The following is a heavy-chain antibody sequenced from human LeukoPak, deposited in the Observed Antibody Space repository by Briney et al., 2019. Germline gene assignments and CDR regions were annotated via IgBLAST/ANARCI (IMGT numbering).Heavy chain of an antibody. CDR3: ARHVVTGDDTSFDY. CDR1: GFTVSSNY. J-gene: IGHJ4*02. V-gene: IGHV3-53*04. CDR2: IYSGGST. D-gene: IGHD2-15*01. Sequence: GGSLRLSCAASGFTVSSNYMSWVRQAPGKGLEWVSVIYSGGSTYYADSVKGRFTISRHNSKNTLYLRMNSLRAEDTAVYYCARHVVTGDDTSFDYWGQGTLVTVSS.